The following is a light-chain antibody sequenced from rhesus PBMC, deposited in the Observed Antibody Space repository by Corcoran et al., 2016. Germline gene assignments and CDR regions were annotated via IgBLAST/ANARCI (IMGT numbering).Light chain of an antibody. CDR3: QQYNDLLWT. V-gene: IGKV3-40*03. J-gene: IGKJ1*01. CDR2: SAY. Sequence: EIVMTQSPATLSLSPGETATLSCRASESVGSYLAWYQQKPGQAPKLLVHSAYFRATGIPARLSGSGSRTEFTLTISSLEPEDVGVYHCQQYNDLLWTFGQGTKVEIK. CDR1: ESVGSY.